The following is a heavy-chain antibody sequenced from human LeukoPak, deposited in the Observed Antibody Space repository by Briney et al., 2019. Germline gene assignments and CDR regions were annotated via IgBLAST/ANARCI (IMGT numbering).Heavy chain of an antibody. D-gene: IGHD6-19*01. CDR3: AVVAPTPRKYNTGWSIDF. V-gene: IGHV4-34*01. CDR2: INHSGNT. Sequence: KPSETLSLTCAVNGESFSGYFWSWIRLPPGKGLEGIGEINHSGNTKYNPSLKRRVTISIDTSQNHFSLKLSSVTAADTAVYYCAVVAPTPRKYNTGWSIDFWGQGTLVTVSS. J-gene: IGHJ4*02. CDR1: GESFSGYF.